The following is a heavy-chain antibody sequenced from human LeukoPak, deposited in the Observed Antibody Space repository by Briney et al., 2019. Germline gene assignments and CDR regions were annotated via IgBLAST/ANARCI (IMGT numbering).Heavy chain of an antibody. CDR1: GDSTSTYF. J-gene: IGHJ4*02. V-gene: IGHV4-59*08. CDR3: ARFTSSRYGTDY. Sequence: PSETLSLTCTVSGDSTSTYFWNWIRQSPGKGLEWIGYISYSGSTNYNPSLKSRVTISVDTSKNQFSLNLNSVTAADTAVYYCARFTSSRYGTDYWGQGTLVTVSS. D-gene: IGHD6-13*01. CDR2: ISYSGST.